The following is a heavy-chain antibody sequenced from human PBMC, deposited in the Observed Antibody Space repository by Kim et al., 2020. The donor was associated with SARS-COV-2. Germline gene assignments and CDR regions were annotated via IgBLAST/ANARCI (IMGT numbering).Heavy chain of an antibody. CDR2: IKSKTDGGTT. D-gene: IGHD6-19*01. J-gene: IGHJ4*02. CDR1: GFTFSNAW. Sequence: GGSLRLSCAASGFTFSNAWMSWVRQAPGKGLEWVGRIKSKTDGGTTDYAAPVKGRFTISRDDSKNTLYLQMNSLKTEDTAVYYCTTGLPLDSSGWYFDYWGQGTLVTVSS. V-gene: IGHV3-15*01. CDR3: TTGLPLDSSGWYFDY.